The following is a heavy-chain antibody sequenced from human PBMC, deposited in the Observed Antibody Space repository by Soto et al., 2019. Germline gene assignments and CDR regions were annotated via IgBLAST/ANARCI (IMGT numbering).Heavy chain of an antibody. CDR3: ASLDRDAFDY. CDR2: IYYSGST. J-gene: IGHJ4*02. CDR1: GGSISSYY. V-gene: IGHV4-59*01. D-gene: IGHD3-22*01. Sequence: SSETLSLTCTVSGGSISSYYWSWIRQPPGKGLEWIGYIYYSGSTNYNPSLKSRVTISVDTSKNQFSLELSSVTAADTAVYYCASLDRDAFDYWGQGTLVTVSS.